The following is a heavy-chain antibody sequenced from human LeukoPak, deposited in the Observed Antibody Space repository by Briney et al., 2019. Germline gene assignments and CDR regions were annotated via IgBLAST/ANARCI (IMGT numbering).Heavy chain of an antibody. Sequence: EASVKVSCKASGGTFSSYAISWVRQAPGQGLEWMGGIIPIFGTANYAQKFQGRVTITADESTSTAYMELSSLRSEDTAVYYCARDGPHYYDSSGANWFDPWGQGTLVTVSS. D-gene: IGHD3-22*01. J-gene: IGHJ5*02. CDR3: ARDGPHYYDSSGANWFDP. CDR2: IIPIFGTA. V-gene: IGHV1-69*13. CDR1: GGTFSSYA.